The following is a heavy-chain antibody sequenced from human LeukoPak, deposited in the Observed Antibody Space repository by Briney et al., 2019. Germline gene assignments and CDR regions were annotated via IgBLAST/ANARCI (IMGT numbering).Heavy chain of an antibody. J-gene: IGHJ4*02. V-gene: IGHV3-30*04. CDR2: ISYDGGNE. D-gene: IGHD6-19*01. CDR3: ARDVYTSGWNAADY. Sequence: GGSLRLSCAASGITFSSYAMHWVRQAPGKGLEWVAVISYDGGNEYYADSVKGRFTISRDISKNTLYLQMNSLRPEDTAVYYCARDVYTSGWNAADYWGQGTLVTVSS. CDR1: GITFSSYA.